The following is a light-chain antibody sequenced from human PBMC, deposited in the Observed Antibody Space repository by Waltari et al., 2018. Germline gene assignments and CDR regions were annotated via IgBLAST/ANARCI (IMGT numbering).Light chain of an antibody. V-gene: IGKV4-1*01. CDR1: QSVVFSSNNKNY. Sequence: DIVLTQSPDPLAVSLGERATINCTSTQSVVFSSNNKNYLAWYQQKPGQPPKLLITWASTRESGVPDRFSGSGSETDFTLTISSLQAEDVAVYYCQQCYTFPYTFGQGTKLEIK. CDR3: QQCYTFPYT. CDR2: WAS. J-gene: IGKJ2*01.